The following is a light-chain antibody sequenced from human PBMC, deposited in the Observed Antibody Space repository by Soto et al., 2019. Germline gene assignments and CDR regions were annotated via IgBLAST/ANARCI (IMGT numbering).Light chain of an antibody. CDR1: QSLVYTDENTN. V-gene: IGKV2-30*01. CDR3: MQGTQWPYT. J-gene: IGKJ2*01. CDR2: KVS. Sequence: DAVMTQSPLSLPVTLGQPASISCRSSQSLVYTDENTNLNWFQQRPGQSPRRLIYKVSNRDSGVPDRFSGSGSGTDFTLKISRVESKDAGVYYCMQGTQWPYTFGQGTKLEIK.